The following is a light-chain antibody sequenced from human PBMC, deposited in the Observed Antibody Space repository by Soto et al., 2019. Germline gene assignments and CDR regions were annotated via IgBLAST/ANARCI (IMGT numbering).Light chain of an antibody. V-gene: IGLV2-23*01. CDR2: KGT. CDR3: CSSAPESTYV. CDR1: SSDVGAYNS. J-gene: IGLJ1*01. Sequence: QSALAQPASVSGSPGQSITIACTGTSSDVGAYNSVSWYQQHPHRAPQVIIYKGTQRPSGVSNRFSGSTSGNAASLTISALQADDEADYFCCSSAPESTYVFGTWTKGTVL.